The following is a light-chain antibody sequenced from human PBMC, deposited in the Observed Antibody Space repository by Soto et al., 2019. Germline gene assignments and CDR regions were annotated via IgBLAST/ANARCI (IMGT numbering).Light chain of an antibody. Sequence: EIVLTQSPGTLSLSPGERATLSCRTSQSVDSNCLAWYQQKPGQAPRLLIYGASNRATVIPDRFSGSGSGTDFTLTISRLEPEDFAVYYCQQYGSSHQTFGQGTRVEVK. CDR2: GAS. CDR3: QQYGSSHQT. CDR1: QSVDSNC. J-gene: IGKJ1*01. V-gene: IGKV3-20*01.